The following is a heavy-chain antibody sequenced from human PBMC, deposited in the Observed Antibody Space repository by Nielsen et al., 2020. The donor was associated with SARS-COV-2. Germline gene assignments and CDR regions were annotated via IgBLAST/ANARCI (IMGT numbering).Heavy chain of an antibody. CDR2: ISDDANNE. J-gene: IGHJ6*02. D-gene: IGHD2-2*01. CDR3: AKSGYQLLWGYYYYGMDV. V-gene: IGHV3-30-3*02. Sequence: GGSLRLSCAASGFTFSNYGLHWVRQAPGKGLEWVAVISDDANNEYYSDSVKGRFTISRDNSKNTLYVQMNSLRAEDTAVYYCAKSGYQLLWGYYYYGMDVWGQGTTVTVSS. CDR1: GFTFSNYG.